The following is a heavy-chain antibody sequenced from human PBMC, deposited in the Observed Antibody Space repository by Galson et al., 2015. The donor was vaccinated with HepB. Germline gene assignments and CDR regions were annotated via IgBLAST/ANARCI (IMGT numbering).Heavy chain of an antibody. D-gene: IGHD3-22*01. J-gene: IGHJ6*02. CDR1: GFTFSSYA. Sequence: SLRLSCAASGFTFSSYAMSWVRQAPGKGLEWVSAISGSGGSTYYADSVKGRFTISRDNSKNTLYLQMNSLRAEDTAVYYCAKDLIAPIGSDLNGIMDVWGQGTTVTVSS. V-gene: IGHV3-23*01. CDR3: AKDLIAPIGSDLNGIMDV. CDR2: ISGSGGST.